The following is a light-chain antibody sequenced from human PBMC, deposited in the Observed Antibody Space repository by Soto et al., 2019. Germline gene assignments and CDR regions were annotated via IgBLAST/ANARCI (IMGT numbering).Light chain of an antibody. CDR1: SSDVGSYNL. J-gene: IGLJ1*01. Sequence: QSALTQPASVSGSPGQSITISCTGTSSDVGSYNLVSWYQQHPGKAPKLMIYEGSKRPSGVSNRFSGSKSGNTASLTISGLQAEDEADYYCNSYRYGSTDVFGTGTKLTVL. CDR2: EGS. CDR3: NSYRYGSTDV. V-gene: IGLV2-14*02.